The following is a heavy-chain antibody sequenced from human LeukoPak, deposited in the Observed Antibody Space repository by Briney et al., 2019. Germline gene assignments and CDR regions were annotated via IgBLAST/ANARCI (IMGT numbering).Heavy chain of an antibody. CDR2: IYYSGST. CDR1: GGSISSSSYY. D-gene: IGHD4-23*01. CDR3: ASIGGNSWVWVDY. V-gene: IGHV4-39*01. Sequence: PSETLSLTCTVSGGSISSSSYYWGWIRQPPGKGLEWIGSIYYSGSTYYNPSLKSRVTISVDTSKNQFSLKLSSVTAADTAVYYCASIGGNSWVWVDYWGQGTLVTVSS. J-gene: IGHJ4*02.